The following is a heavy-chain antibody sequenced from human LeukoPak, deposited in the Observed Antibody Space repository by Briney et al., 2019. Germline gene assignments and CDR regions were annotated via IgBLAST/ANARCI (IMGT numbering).Heavy chain of an antibody. D-gene: IGHD3-10*01. CDR2: IKQDGSEK. J-gene: IGHJ4*02. CDR3: ARDLVLYGSGKNY. V-gene: IGHV3-7*01. CDR1: GFTFSSYW. Sequence: HPGGSLRLSCAASGFTFSSYWMSWVRQAPGKGREWVANIKQDGSEKYYVDSVKGRFTISRDNAKNSLYLQMNSLRAEDTAVYYCARDLVLYGSGKNYWGQGTLVTVSS.